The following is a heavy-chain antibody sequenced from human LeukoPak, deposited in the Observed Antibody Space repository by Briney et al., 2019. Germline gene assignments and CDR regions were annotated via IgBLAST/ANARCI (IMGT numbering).Heavy chain of an antibody. J-gene: IGHJ4*02. V-gene: IGHV4-59*01. D-gene: IGHD6-13*01. CDR1: GGSISSYY. Sequence: SETLSLTCTVSGGSISSYYWSWIRQPPGKGLEWIGYIYYSGSTNYNPSLKSRVTISVDMSKNQFSLKLSSVTAADTAVYYCARSRTPGIAAAGYRGCYFDYWGQGTLVTVSS. CDR2: IYYSGST. CDR3: ARSRTPGIAAAGYRGCYFDY.